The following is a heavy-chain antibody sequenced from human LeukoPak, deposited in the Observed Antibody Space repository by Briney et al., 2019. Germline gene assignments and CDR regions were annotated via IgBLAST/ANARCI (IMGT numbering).Heavy chain of an antibody. Sequence: GESLRLSCAASGFTFSSYAMSWVRQAPGKGLEWVSAISGSGGSTYYADSVKGRFTISRDNSKNTLYLQMNSLRAEDTAVYYCAKDRSMYSGGGGYFDYWGQGTLVTVSS. J-gene: IGHJ4*02. V-gene: IGHV3-23*01. CDR2: ISGSGGST. D-gene: IGHD1-26*01. CDR3: AKDRSMYSGGGGYFDY. CDR1: GFTFSSYA.